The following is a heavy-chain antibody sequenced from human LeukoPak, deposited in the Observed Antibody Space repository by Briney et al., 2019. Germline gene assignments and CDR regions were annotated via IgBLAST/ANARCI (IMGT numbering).Heavy chain of an antibody. CDR1: VGTFSIYT. CDR3: ASELRYFDWTERAYYMDV. CDR2: IIPIFGTA. J-gene: IGHJ6*03. D-gene: IGHD3-9*01. V-gene: IGHV1-69*01. Sequence: SVTVSFKASVGTFSIYTISWVRQAPGQGLEWMGGIIPIFGTANYAQKFQGRVTITADESTSTAYMELSSLRSEDTAVYYCASELRYFDWTERAYYMDVWGKGTTVTVSS.